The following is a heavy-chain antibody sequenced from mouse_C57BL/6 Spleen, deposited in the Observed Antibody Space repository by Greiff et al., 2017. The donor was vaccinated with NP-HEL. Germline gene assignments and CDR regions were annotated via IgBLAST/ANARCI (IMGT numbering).Heavy chain of an antibody. J-gene: IGHJ2*01. CDR2: ISSGGSYT. CDR3: ARHGWGGKLFDY. V-gene: IGHV5-6*02. D-gene: IGHD2-1*01. CDR1: GFTFSSYG. Sequence: DVMLVESGGDLVKPGGSLKLSCAASGFTFSSYGMSWVRQTPDKRLEWVATISSGGSYTYYPDSVKGRFTISRDNAKNTLYLQMSSLKSEDTAMYYCARHGWGGKLFDYWGQGTTLTVSS.